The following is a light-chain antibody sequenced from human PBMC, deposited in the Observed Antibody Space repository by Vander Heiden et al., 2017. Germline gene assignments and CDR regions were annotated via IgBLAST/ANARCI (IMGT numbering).Light chain of an antibody. Sequence: SYELTQPPSVSVSPGHTASITCSGDKLGDKYACWYQQKPGQSPVLVIYQDSKRPSGIPDRFSGSNSGNTATLTISGTQAMDEAYYYCQAWDSSTVVFGGGTKLTVL. J-gene: IGLJ2*01. CDR1: KLGDKY. CDR3: QAWDSSTVV. V-gene: IGLV3-1*01. CDR2: QDS.